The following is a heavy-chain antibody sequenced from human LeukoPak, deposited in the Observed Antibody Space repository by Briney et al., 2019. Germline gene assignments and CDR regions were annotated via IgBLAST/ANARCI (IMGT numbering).Heavy chain of an antibody. Sequence: ASVKDSCKASGVIFSINWVRQAHGQGLEWMGRIIPRLDTTNYAQKFQGRVTITADKSTDTVYMELRQLRSEDTAVYYCANLVGPLDVWGQGTTVSVSS. D-gene: IGHD1-26*01. J-gene: IGHJ6*02. CDR2: IIPRLDTT. CDR3: ANLVGPLDV. V-gene: IGHV1-69*08. CDR1: GVIFS.